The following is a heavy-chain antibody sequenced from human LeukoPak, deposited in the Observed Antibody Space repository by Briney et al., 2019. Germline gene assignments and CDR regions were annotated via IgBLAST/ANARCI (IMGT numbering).Heavy chain of an antibody. CDR1: GDSFSRASYY. D-gene: IGHD4-11*01. V-gene: IGHV4-61*02. CDR2: IYTSGST. CDR3: ARDGDYSTPLDY. J-gene: IGHJ4*02. Sequence: PSQTLSLTCTVSGDSFSRASYYYNWMRQPAGKGLEWIGRIYTSGSTNYSPSLDSRLTISLDTSKKQFSLKLSSVTAADTAVYYCARDGDYSTPLDYWGQGTLVTVSS.